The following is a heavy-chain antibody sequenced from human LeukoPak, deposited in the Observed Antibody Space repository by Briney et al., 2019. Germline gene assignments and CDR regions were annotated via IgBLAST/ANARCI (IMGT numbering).Heavy chain of an antibody. D-gene: IGHD2-15*01. CDR2: ISSSSSYI. CDR1: GFSFSSYS. Sequence: GGSLSLSGAASGFSFSSYSMSWFGQAPGKGLEWVSSISSSSSYIYYALSVKRRVTISRDNAKNSLYLQTNSPRAEDTAVYYCAGGGRGGFHDYSGQGTLVTVSS. V-gene: IGHV3-21*01. CDR3: AGGGRGGFHDY. J-gene: IGHJ4*02.